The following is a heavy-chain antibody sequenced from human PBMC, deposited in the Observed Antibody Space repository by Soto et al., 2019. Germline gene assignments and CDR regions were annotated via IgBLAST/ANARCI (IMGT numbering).Heavy chain of an antibody. CDR3: ARDRRTAMVTGNFDY. D-gene: IGHD5-18*01. CDR1: GYTFTSYA. CDR2: INAGNGNT. J-gene: IGHJ4*02. V-gene: IGHV1-3*05. Sequence: QVQLVQSGAEEKKPGASVKVSCKASGYTFTSYAMHWVRQAPGQSLEWMGWINAGNGNTKYSQKFQGRVTITRDTSASTAYMVLSSLRSEDTAVYYCARDRRTAMVTGNFDYWGQGTLVTVSP.